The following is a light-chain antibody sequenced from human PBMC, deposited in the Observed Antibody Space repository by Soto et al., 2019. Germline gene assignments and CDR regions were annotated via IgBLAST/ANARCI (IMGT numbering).Light chain of an antibody. CDR3: FSYTSSGTYV. Sequence: QSALTQPASVSGSLGQSITISCTGTSSDVGNYKYVSWYQQHPGKAPKLMIYEVSNRPSGVSNRFSGSKSGNTASLTIXGLQAEDETDYYCFSYTSSGTYVFGTGTKVTVL. J-gene: IGLJ1*01. V-gene: IGLV2-14*01. CDR1: SSDVGNYKY. CDR2: EVS.